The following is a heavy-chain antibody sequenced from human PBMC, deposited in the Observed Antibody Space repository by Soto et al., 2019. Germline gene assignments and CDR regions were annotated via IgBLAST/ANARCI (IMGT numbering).Heavy chain of an antibody. CDR3: ARDRSNIAVTGTCDC. V-gene: IGHV3-30-3*01. CDR1: GFTFSNYA. Sequence: GGSLRLSCAASGFTFSNYAMHWVRQAPGRGPEWIAVISYDGSNEYYADSVKGRFTISRDKFKSTLYLQMNSLTGEDTAVYYCARDRSNIAVTGTCDCWGQGTLVTVSS. D-gene: IGHD6-19*01. J-gene: IGHJ4*02. CDR2: ISYDGSNE.